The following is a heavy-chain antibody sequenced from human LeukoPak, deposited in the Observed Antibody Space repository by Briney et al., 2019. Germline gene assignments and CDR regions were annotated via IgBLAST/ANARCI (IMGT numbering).Heavy chain of an antibody. J-gene: IGHJ4*02. CDR1: GFTFSSYA. CDR2: ISGSGGST. CDR3: AKATSPFYCSSTSCYDYFDY. Sequence: GGSLRLSCAASGFTFSSYAMSWVRQAPGKGLEWVTAISGSGGSTYYADSVKGRFTISRDNSKNTLYLQMNSLRAEDTAVYYCAKATSPFYCSSTSCYDYFDYWGQGTLVTVSS. V-gene: IGHV3-23*01. D-gene: IGHD2-2*01.